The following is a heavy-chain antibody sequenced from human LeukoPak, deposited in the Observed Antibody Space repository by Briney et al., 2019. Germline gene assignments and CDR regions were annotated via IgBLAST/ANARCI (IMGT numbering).Heavy chain of an antibody. CDR1: GFTFSSYW. D-gene: IGHD3-9*01. CDR2: IKQDGSEK. Sequence: GGSLRLSCAASGFTFSSYWMSWVRQAPGKGLEWVANIKQDGSEKYYVDSVKGRFTISRDNAKNSLYLQMNSLRAEDTAVYYCARERLRYFDGDAFDIWGQGTMVTVSS. J-gene: IGHJ3*02. CDR3: ARERLRYFDGDAFDI. V-gene: IGHV3-7*01.